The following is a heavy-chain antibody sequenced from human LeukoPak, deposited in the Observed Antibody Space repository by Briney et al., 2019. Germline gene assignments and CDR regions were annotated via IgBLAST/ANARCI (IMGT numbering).Heavy chain of an antibody. V-gene: IGHV3-66*01. CDR2: IYSGGST. CDR1: GFTVSSNY. Sequence: PGGSLRLSCAASGFTVSSNYMTWVRQAPGKGLEWVAVIYSGGSTCYADSVKGRFIISRDNSKNTLYLQMNSLSAEDTATYYCASSVGDSRSSNRFDPRGQGTLVTVSS. D-gene: IGHD6-6*01. CDR3: ASSVGDSRSSNRFDP. J-gene: IGHJ5*02.